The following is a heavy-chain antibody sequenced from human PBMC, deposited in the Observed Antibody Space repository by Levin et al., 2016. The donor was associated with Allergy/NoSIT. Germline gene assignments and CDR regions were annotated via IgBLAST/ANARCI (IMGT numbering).Heavy chain of an antibody. CDR2: TYYTSNSKWDN. J-gene: IGHJ6*02. Sequence: WIRQSPSRGLEWLGRTYYTSNSKWDNDFAVSVKSRITINPDTSKNQFSLQLNSVTPEDTAVYYCARGRRHYYGMDVWGQGTTVTVSS. CDR3: ARGRRHYYGMDV. V-gene: IGHV6-1*01. D-gene: IGHD3-10*01.